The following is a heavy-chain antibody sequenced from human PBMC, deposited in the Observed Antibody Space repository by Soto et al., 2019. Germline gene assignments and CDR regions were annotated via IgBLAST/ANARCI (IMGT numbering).Heavy chain of an antibody. CDR3: ARDYGHDCGGGNCYFYF. V-gene: IGHV1-69*01. CDR1: GGTFSRYA. CDR2: IIPLFGTA. J-gene: IGHJ4*02. D-gene: IGHD2-15*01. Sequence: QVQLVQSGAEVKKPGSSVKVSCKASGGTFSRYAINWVRQAPGHGLEWMGGIIPLFGTANYAQKSQGRVTITADESASPAHMELRSLRSEDTAVYYCARDYGHDCGGGNCYFYFWGQGTLVTVSS.